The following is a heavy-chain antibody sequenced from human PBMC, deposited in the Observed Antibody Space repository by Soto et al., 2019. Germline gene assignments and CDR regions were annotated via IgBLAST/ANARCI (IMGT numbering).Heavy chain of an antibody. CDR3: AKEYRSRWADY. Sequence: QVQLVESGGGVVQPGRSLRLSCAASGFTFSHYGMHWVRQLPGKGLEWVAVISSDGSKTYYADSVKGRFTISRDNFRNTLDLQMNSLRTEDTAVYYCAKEYRSRWADYWGQGTLVTVSS. CDR1: GFTFSHYG. D-gene: IGHD6-19*01. J-gene: IGHJ4*02. CDR2: ISSDGSKT. V-gene: IGHV3-30*18.